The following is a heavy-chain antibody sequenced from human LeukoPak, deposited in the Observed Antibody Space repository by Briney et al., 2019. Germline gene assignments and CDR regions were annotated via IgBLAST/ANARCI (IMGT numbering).Heavy chain of an antibody. D-gene: IGHD2-15*01. CDR1: GGSFSGFY. V-gene: IGHV4-34*01. Sequence: PSETLSLTCTVYGGSFSGFYWSWVRQPPGKVLEWIGEITHRGNTHYNPSLKGRVTVSGDTSKNQFSLKLDSVTGADTAVYYCARGTPLTGWSVPPSGYWGQGTLVTVSA. CDR2: ITHRGNT. J-gene: IGHJ4*02. CDR3: ARGTPLTGWSVPPSGY.